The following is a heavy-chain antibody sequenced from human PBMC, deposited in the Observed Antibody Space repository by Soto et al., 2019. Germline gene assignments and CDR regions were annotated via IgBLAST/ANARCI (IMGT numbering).Heavy chain of an antibody. CDR2: INNSGST. Sequence: ETLSLTCAVYGGSFSGYYWSWIRQPPGKGLEWIGEINNSGSTNYNPSLKSRVTISVDTSKNQFSLKLSSVTAADTAVCYCARGRRVWFGGRPYGMDVWGQGTTVS. CDR3: ARGRRVWFGGRPYGMDV. V-gene: IGHV4-34*01. J-gene: IGHJ6*02. CDR1: GGSFSGYY. D-gene: IGHD3-10*01.